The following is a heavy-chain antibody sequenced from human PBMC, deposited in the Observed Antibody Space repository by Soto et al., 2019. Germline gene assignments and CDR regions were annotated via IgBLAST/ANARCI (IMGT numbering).Heavy chain of an antibody. D-gene: IGHD5-18*01. CDR3: ARQGSGYLNY. CDR2: IYPADSDT. V-gene: IGHV5-51*01. Sequence: GESLKISCKGSGYSFTSYWIGWVRQMPGKGLEWMGIIYPADSDTRYSPSFQGQVTISVDKSINTAYLQWNSLRASDTAMYYCARQGSGYLNYWGLGTLVTVSS. CDR1: GYSFTSYW. J-gene: IGHJ4*02.